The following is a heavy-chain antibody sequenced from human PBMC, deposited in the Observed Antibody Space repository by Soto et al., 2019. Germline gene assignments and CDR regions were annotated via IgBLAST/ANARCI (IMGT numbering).Heavy chain of an antibody. CDR3: ARPVRWYSRIWSDTWDFDL. V-gene: IGHV2-26*01. CDR2: IFSNDEK. J-gene: IGHJ2*01. Sequence: QVTLKESGPLLVKPTETLTLTCTVSGFSLSNARMGVSWIRQPPGKALEWLAHIFSNDEKSYSTSLKSRLTISTDTSKSQVVLTMTNMDPVYSDTHYCARPVRWYSRIWSDTWDFDLWGRGTLVTVSS. D-gene: IGHD6-13*01. CDR1: GFSLSNARMG.